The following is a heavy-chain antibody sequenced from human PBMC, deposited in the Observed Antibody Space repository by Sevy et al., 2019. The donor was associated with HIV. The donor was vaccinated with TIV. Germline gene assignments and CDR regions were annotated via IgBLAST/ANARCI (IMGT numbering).Heavy chain of an antibody. Sequence: GGSLRLSCVASGFSLNNYLMNWVRQAPGKGLEWVANINQDGSVKYYVDSVRGRFTISRDNARNLVFLQMSSLRVDDSALYYCVRAIAKDGSFWGQGTLVTVSS. J-gene: IGHJ4*02. CDR1: GFSLNNYL. CDR3: VRAIAKDGSF. D-gene: IGHD6-13*01. V-gene: IGHV3-7*01. CDR2: INQDGSVK.